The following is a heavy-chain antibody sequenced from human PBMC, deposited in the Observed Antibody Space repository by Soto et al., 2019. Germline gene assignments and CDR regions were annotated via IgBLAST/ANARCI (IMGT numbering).Heavy chain of an antibody. CDR1: GFPFSSYG. CDR2: MSYDGDK. D-gene: IGHD3-22*01. CDR3: ASASRGHNFESTGYDY. Sequence: LRLSCAASGFPFSSYGMHWVLQAPGKGLEWVAAMSYDGDKFYADTEKGRFTISRDDSKSILYVQMNSLRVEDTAIYYCASASRGHNFESTGYDYWGQGTQVTVSS. V-gene: IGHV3-30*03. J-gene: IGHJ4*02.